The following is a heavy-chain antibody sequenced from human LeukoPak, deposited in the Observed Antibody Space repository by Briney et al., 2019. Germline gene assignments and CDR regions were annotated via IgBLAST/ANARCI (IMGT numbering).Heavy chain of an antibody. CDR3: ARDPTYYYDSSGYYPNVGYFQH. J-gene: IGHJ1*01. V-gene: IGHV3-21*01. D-gene: IGHD3-22*01. Sequence: GGSLRLSCAASGFTFSSYSMNWVRQAPGKGLEWVSSISSSSSYIYYADSVKGRFTISRDNAKNSLYLQMNSLRAEDTAVYYCARDPTYYYDSSGYYPNVGYFQHWGQGTLVTVSS. CDR2: ISSSSSYI. CDR1: GFTFSSYS.